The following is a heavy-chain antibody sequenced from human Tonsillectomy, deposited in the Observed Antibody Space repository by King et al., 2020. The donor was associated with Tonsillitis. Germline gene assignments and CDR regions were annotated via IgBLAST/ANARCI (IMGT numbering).Heavy chain of an antibody. D-gene: IGHD3-22*01. V-gene: IGHV3-21*01. CDR1: GFTFSTYS. J-gene: IGHJ4*02. CDR3: ARAHYYDSSGYYFFDY. Sequence: VQLVESGGGLVKPGGSLRLSCAASGFTFSTYSMNWVRQAPGKGLEWVSSISGSRNYISYADSVKGRFTISSDNAKNSLYLQMNSLRAEDTAVYYCARAHYYDSSGYYFFDYWGQGTLVTVSS. CDR2: ISGSRNYI.